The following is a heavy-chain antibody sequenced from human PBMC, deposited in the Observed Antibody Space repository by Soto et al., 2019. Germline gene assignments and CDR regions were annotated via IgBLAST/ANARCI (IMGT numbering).Heavy chain of an antibody. CDR3: ARHDGFSSGWIFDY. J-gene: IGHJ4*01. CDR1: GGSISTNGYY. Sequence: PSETLSLTCTVSGGSISTNGYYWGWVRQPPGKGLEWIGSMYHSGNTYSNPSLKSRVTISVDTSNNQLSLKLRSVTAADTAVYYCARHDGFSSGWIFDYWGHGTLVTVSS. D-gene: IGHD6-19*01. V-gene: IGHV4-39*01. CDR2: MYHSGNT.